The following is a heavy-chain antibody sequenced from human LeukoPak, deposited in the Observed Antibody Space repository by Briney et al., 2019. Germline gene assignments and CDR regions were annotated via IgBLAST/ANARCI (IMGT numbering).Heavy chain of an antibody. J-gene: IGHJ4*02. CDR1: GFTFSSYS. CDR3: ATPSGPVTGPPHYYFDY. CDR2: ISGSGGST. D-gene: IGHD3-10*01. V-gene: IGHV3-23*01. Sequence: PGGSLRLSCVASGFTFSSYSMNWVRQAPGKGLEWVSAISGSGGSTYYADSVKGRFTISRDNSKNTLYLQMNSLRAEDTAVYYCATPSGPVTGPPHYYFDYWGQGTLVTVSS.